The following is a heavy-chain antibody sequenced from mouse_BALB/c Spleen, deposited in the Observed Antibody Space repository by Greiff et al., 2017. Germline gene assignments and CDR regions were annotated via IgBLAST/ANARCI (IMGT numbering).Heavy chain of an antibody. Sequence: QVHVKQSGAELAKPGASVKMSCKASGYTFTSYWMHWVKQRPGQGLEWIGYINPSTGYTEYNQKFKDKATLTTDKSSSTAYMQLSSLTSEDSAVYYCASYYDYDYDYWGQGTTLTVSS. CDR2: INPSTGYT. D-gene: IGHD2-4*01. J-gene: IGHJ2*01. CDR1: GYTFTSYW. V-gene: IGHV1-7*01. CDR3: ASYYDYDYDY.